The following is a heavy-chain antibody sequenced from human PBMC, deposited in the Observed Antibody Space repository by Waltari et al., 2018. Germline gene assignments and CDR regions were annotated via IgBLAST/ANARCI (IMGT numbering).Heavy chain of an antibody. CDR1: GGSISSGSYY. J-gene: IGHJ6*03. D-gene: IGHD6-13*01. CDR2: IYTSGSN. Sequence: QVQLQESGPGLVKPSQTLSLTCTVSGGSISSGSYYWSWIRQPAGKGLEWIGRIYTSGSNNYNPARKSRVTISVDTSKNQFSLKLSSVTAADTAVYYCASRGRAAAGTLTYYYYYMDVWGKGTTVTVSS. V-gene: IGHV4-61*02. CDR3: ASRGRAAAGTLTYYYYYMDV.